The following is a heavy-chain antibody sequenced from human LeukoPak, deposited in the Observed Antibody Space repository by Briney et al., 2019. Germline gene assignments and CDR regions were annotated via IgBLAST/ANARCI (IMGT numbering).Heavy chain of an antibody. V-gene: IGHV3-53*01. J-gene: IGHJ4*02. Sequence: GGSLRLSCTVSGFTVSSNFMSWVRQAPGKGLEWVSFIYSDNTHYSDSVKGRFTISRDNSKNTLYLQMNSPRAEDTAVYYCARRAGAYSHPYDYWGQGTLVTVSS. CDR3: ARRAGAYSHPYDY. CDR1: GFTVSSNF. CDR2: IYSDNT. D-gene: IGHD4/OR15-4a*01.